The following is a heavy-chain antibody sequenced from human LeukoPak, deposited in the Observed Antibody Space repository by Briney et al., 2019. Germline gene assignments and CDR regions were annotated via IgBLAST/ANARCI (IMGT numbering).Heavy chain of an antibody. CDR2: IWYDGSNK. J-gene: IGHJ4*02. Sequence: PGRSLRLSCAASGFSFSNYDMHWVRQAPGKGLEWVAVIWYDGSNKYYADSVKGRFTISRDNSKNTLYLQMNSIRVEDTAVYYCARGDPTVTTKQNFDYWGQGTLVTVSS. CDR3: ARGDPTVTTKQNFDY. V-gene: IGHV3-33*01. D-gene: IGHD4-17*01. CDR1: GFSFSNYD.